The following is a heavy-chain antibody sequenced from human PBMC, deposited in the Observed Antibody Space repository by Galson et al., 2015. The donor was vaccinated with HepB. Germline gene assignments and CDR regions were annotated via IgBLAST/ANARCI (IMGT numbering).Heavy chain of an antibody. CDR2: IYSGGST. CDR1: GFTFSSYS. D-gene: IGHD6-13*01. Sequence: SLRLSCEASGFTFSSYSMNWVRQAPGKGLEWVSVIYSGGSTYYADSVKGRCTISRDNSKNTLYLQMNSLRAEDTAVYYCARYSSSWYIAFDIWVQGTMVTVSS. V-gene: IGHV3-66*01. CDR3: ARYSSSWYIAFDI. J-gene: IGHJ3*02.